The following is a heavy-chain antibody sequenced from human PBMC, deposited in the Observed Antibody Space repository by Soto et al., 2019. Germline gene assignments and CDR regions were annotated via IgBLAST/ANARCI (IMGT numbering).Heavy chain of an antibody. D-gene: IGHD6-13*01. CDR3: VSVVGRSWYFDY. V-gene: IGHV3-23*01. Sequence: PGGSLRLSCAASGFTFSSYAMSWVRQAPGKGLEWVSAISGSGGSTYYADSVKGRFTISRDNSKNTLYLQMNSLRAEDTAVYYCVSVVGRSWYFDYWGQGTLVTVSS. J-gene: IGHJ4*02. CDR2: ISGSGGST. CDR1: GFTFSSYA.